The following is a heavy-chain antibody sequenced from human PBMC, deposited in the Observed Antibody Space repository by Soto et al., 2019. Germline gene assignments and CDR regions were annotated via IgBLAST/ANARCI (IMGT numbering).Heavy chain of an antibody. D-gene: IGHD6-19*01. CDR2: VSHDGRNT. CDR3: AKGGRQWLVTSDFNY. V-gene: IGHV3-30*18. Sequence: VQLVESGGGVVQPGRSLRLSCAASGFTFSDYAMHWVRQAPGKGLEWVAVVSHDGRNTHYDDSVKGRFTISSESSKNTVSLEMTSLRAEDAAVYYCAKGGRQWLVTSDFNYWGQGALVTVSS. J-gene: IGHJ4*02. CDR1: GFTFSDYA.